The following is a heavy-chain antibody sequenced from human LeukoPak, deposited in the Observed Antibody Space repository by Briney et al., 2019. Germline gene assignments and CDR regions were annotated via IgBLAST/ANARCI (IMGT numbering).Heavy chain of an antibody. CDR2: INSDASST. CDR1: GFTFSSYW. CDR3: AAGVVRSY. D-gene: IGHD3-3*01. V-gene: IGHV3-74*01. J-gene: IGHJ4*02. Sequence: PGGSLRLSCAASGFTFSSYWMHWVRQAPGKRLVWVSRINSDASSTSYADSVKGRFTISRDNAKNTLYLQMNSLRAEDTAVYYCAAGVVRSYWGQGTLVTVSS.